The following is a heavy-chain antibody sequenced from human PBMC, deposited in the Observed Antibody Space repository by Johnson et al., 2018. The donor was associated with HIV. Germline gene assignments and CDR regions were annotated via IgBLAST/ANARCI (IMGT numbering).Heavy chain of an antibody. Sequence: VQLVESGGGLVQPGGSLRLSCAASGFTFSSYWMSWVRQAPGKGLEWVANIKQDGSEKYYVDSMKGRFTISRDNAKNSLYLQMNSLRAEDTAVYYCARGGGCGGDCYSGYDAFDIWGQGTMVTVSS. CDR3: ARGGGCGGDCYSGYDAFDI. CDR1: GFTFSSYW. D-gene: IGHD2-21*01. CDR2: IKQDGSEK. J-gene: IGHJ3*02. V-gene: IGHV3-7*02.